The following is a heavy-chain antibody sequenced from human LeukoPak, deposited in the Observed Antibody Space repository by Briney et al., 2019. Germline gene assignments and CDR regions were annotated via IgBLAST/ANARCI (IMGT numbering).Heavy chain of an antibody. CDR2: ISGGSGTI. CDR1: GFTFSDYS. J-gene: IGHJ4*02. V-gene: IGHV3-48*02. CDR3: ARGQRYSTSPFDY. D-gene: IGHD3-16*02. Sequence: QPGGSLRPSCAASGFTFSDYSMNWVRQAPGKGLEWVSYISGGSGTIYYADSVKGRFTISRDNAKNSLFLQMNSLRDKDTAVYYCARGQRYSTSPFDYWGQGTLVTVSS.